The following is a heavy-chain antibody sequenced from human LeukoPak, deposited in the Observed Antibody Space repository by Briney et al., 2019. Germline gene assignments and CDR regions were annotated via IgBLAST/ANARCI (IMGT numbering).Heavy chain of an antibody. Sequence: GGSLRLSCAASGFTFSSYRMNWVRRAPGKGLEWVSSISSSSSYIYYADSVKGRFTISRDNTKNSLYLQMNSLRAEDTAVYYCAREGSGVAGHFDYWGQGTLVTVSS. D-gene: IGHD6-19*01. CDR1: GFTFSSYR. CDR3: AREGSGVAGHFDY. J-gene: IGHJ4*02. V-gene: IGHV3-21*01. CDR2: ISSSSSYI.